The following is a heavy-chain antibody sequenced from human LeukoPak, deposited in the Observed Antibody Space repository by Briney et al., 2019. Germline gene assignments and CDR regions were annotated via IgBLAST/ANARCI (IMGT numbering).Heavy chain of an antibody. D-gene: IGHD3-22*01. CDR3: ARAPYYYDSSGLNYYFDY. CDR1: GASISSYY. V-gene: IGHV4-59*01. CDR2: IFYSGST. J-gene: IGHJ4*02. Sequence: SETLSLTCTVSGASISSYYWCWIRQPPGKGLEWIGYIFYSGSTNYNPSLRSRVTISVDPSKNQFSLRLSSVTAADTAVYYCARAPYYYDSSGLNYYFDYWGQGTLVTASS.